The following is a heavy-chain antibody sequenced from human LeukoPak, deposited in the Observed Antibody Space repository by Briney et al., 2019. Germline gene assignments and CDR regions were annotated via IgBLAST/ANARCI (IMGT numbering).Heavy chain of an antibody. CDR1: GFTFRDYG. J-gene: IGHJ4*02. CDR3: ARTSGLWLRHFDY. Sequence: QSGGSLRLSCAASGFTFRDYGMSWVRQAPGKGLEWVSALTGSGGTTYYTDSVKGRFTISRDNAKNSLYLQMNSLRAEDTAVYYCARTSGLWLRHFDYWGQGTLVTVSS. D-gene: IGHD5-18*01. CDR2: LTGSGGTT. V-gene: IGHV3-23*01.